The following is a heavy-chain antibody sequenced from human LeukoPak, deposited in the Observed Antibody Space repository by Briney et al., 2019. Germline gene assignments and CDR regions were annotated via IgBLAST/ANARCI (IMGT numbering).Heavy chain of an antibody. CDR3: ARDPGNSGYGMDV. CDR2: ITWSGDI. D-gene: IGHD5-12*01. Sequence: PGGSLRLSCAVSGFSVSRFSMNWVRQAPGKGLEWVSHITWSGDIFYSDSVKGRFTISRDSAKGSLYLQMNSLRDEDTAVYYCARDPGNSGYGMDVWGQGTTVLVSS. CDR1: GFSVSRFS. J-gene: IGHJ6*02. V-gene: IGHV3-21*05.